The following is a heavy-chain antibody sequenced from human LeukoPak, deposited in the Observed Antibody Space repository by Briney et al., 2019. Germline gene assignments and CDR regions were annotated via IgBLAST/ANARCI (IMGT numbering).Heavy chain of an antibody. CDR3: SLKPGYTGSWGTFGS. CDR2: IYPGDSDT. CDR1: GYRFTDYW. V-gene: IGHV5-51*01. D-gene: IGHD6-13*01. J-gene: IGHJ4*02. Sequence: GESLKISCKGSGYRFTDYWIGWVRQMPGKGLEWMGSIYPGDSDTRYSPSFQGQVTISADKSISTAYLQWSSLKASDTAMYYCSLKPGYTGSWGTFGSWGQGALVTVSS.